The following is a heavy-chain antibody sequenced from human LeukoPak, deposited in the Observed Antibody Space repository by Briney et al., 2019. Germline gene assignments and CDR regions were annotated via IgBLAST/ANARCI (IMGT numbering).Heavy chain of an antibody. CDR1: GYTFTGYY. V-gene: IGHV1-2*02. J-gene: IGHJ6*03. CDR3: ARAGGPPYYYYYYMDV. Sequence: ASVKVSCKAAGYTFTGYYMHWVRQAPGQGLEWMGWINPNSGGTNYAQKFQGRVTMTRDTSISTAYMELSRLRSDDTAVYYCARAGGPPYYYYYYMDVWGKRTTVTVSS. D-gene: IGHD1-26*01. CDR2: INPNSGGT.